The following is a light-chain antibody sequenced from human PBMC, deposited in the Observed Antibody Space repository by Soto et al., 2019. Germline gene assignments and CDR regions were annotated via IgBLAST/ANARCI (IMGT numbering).Light chain of an antibody. CDR2: SNN. J-gene: IGLJ1*01. CDR3: AAWDDSLKGYV. CDR1: SSNIGSNT. Sequence: QSALTQPPSASGTPGQRVTISCSGSSSNIGSNTVNWYQQLPGTAPKLFIYSNNQRPSGVPDRFSGSKSGTSASLAISGLQSEDEADYSCAAWDDSLKGYVFGTGTKVTVL. V-gene: IGLV1-44*01.